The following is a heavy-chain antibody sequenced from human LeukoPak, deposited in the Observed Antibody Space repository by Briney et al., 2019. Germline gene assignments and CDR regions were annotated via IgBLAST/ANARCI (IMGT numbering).Heavy chain of an antibody. CDR2: IYSGGST. J-gene: IGHJ5*02. V-gene: IGHV3-53*01. Sequence: GGPLRLSCAASGFTVSSNYMSWVRQAPGKGLEWVSVIYSGGSTYYADSVKGRFTISRDNSKNTLYLQMNSLRAEDTAVYYCARGGGYCSSTSCRYNWFDPWGQGTLVTVSS. D-gene: IGHD2-2*01. CDR1: GFTVSSNY. CDR3: ARGGGYCSSTSCRYNWFDP.